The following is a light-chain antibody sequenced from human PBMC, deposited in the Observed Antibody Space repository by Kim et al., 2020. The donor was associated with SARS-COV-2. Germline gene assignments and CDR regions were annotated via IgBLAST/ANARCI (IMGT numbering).Light chain of an antibody. V-gene: IGLV3-21*03. J-gene: IGLJ2*01. CDR1: SVGVET. Sequence: ARGKTATSTCGGDSVGVETVHWYQQRPGQAPVLVVYDENDRPSGIPERFSGSNSGNTDTLTIRSVEAGDEADYYCQVWDGGSDLAIFGGGTQLTVL. CDR2: DEN. CDR3: QVWDGGSDLAI.